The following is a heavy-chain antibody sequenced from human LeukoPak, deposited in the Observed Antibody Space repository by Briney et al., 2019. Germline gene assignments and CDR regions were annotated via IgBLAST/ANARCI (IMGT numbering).Heavy chain of an antibody. Sequence: GASVKVSCKASGYTFTGCYMHWVRQAPGQGLEWMGWINPNSGGTNYAQKFQGRVTMTRDTSISTAYMELSRLRSEDTAVYYCAREYSGGNFDYWGQGTLVTVSS. CDR1: GYTFTGCY. D-gene: IGHD2-15*01. CDR2: INPNSGGT. V-gene: IGHV1-2*02. CDR3: AREYSGGNFDY. J-gene: IGHJ4*01.